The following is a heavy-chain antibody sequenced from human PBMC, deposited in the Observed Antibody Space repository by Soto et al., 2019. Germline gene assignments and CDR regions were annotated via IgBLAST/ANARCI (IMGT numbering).Heavy chain of an antibody. Sequence: EEQVAESGGGLVQSGGCLRLSCAASGFNCNTFAMSGIRQASVRGLAWVSHISSRGDSRDYADSVMGRFTISRENSKYLLILQMNSLRADDTATYYCAKDPPSPWTANWVDPWRKGTLVTVSS. V-gene: IGHV3-23*04. CDR3: AKDPPSPWTANWVDP. J-gene: IGHJ5*02. D-gene: IGHD5-12*01. CDR2: ISSRGDSR. CDR1: GFNCNTFA.